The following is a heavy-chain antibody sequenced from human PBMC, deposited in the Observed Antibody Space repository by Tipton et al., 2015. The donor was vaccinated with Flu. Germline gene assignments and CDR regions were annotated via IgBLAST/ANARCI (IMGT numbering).Heavy chain of an antibody. D-gene: IGHD6-19*01. CDR2: INPNSGGT. CDR1: GYTFTGYY. CDR3: ARVFHEVAVAGPWWFDP. V-gene: IGHV1-2*02. J-gene: IGHJ5*02. Sequence: QVQLVQSGAEVKKPGASVKVSCKASGYTFTGYYMHWVRQAPGQGLEWMGWINPNSGGTNYVQKFQGRVTMTRDTSISTAYMELSRLRSDDTAVYYCARVFHEVAVAGPWWFDPWGQGTLVTVSS.